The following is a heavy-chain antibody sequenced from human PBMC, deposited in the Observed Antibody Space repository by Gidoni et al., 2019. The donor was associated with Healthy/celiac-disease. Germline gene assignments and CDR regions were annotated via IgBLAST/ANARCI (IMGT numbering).Heavy chain of an antibody. J-gene: IGHJ4*02. CDR3: ARAPSSRNDVDY. V-gene: IGHV3-21*01. Sequence: VQLVESGGGLVKPGGSLRLSCAASGFTFSSYSMNWVRQAPGKGLEWVSSISSSSSYIYYADSVKGRFTISRDNAKNSLYLQMNSLRAEDTAVYYCARAPSSRNDVDYWGQGTLVTVSS. D-gene: IGHD1-1*01. CDR1: GFTFSSYS. CDR2: ISSSSSYI.